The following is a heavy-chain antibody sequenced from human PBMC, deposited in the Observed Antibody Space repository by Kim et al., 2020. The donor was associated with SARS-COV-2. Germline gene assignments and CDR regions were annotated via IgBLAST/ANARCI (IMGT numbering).Heavy chain of an antibody. V-gene: IGHV4-59*01. Sequence: SETLSLTCTVSGGSISSYYWSWIRQPPGKGLEWIGYIYYSGSTNYNPSLKSRVTISVDTSKNQFSLKLSSVTAADTAVYYCARDRAVTWGVQTYYYYYGMDVWGQGTTVTVSS. CDR3: ARDRAVTWGVQTYYYYYGMDV. CDR2: IYYSGST. CDR1: GGSISSYY. D-gene: IGHD4-4*01. J-gene: IGHJ6*02.